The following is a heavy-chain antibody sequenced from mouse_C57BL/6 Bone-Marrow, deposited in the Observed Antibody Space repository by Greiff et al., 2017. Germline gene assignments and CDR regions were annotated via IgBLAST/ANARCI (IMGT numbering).Heavy chain of an antibody. J-gene: IGHJ3*01. V-gene: IGHV1-80*01. Sequence: QVQLKQSVAELVKPGASVKISCTASGYAFSSTWMNWVKQRPGKGLEWIGQIYPADGDTNYNGKFKGKATLTADKSSSTAYMQLSSLASEISAVYFCASKHPLAYWGQGTLVTVSA. CDR1: GYAFSSTW. CDR2: IYPADGDT. CDR3: ASKHPLAY.